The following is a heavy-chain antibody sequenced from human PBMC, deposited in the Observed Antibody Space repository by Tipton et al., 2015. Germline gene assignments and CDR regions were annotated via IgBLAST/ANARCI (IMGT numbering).Heavy chain of an antibody. CDR3: AGVEMRGGVLDH. CDR2: VYSSGST. D-gene: IGHD5-24*01. Sequence: TLSLTCAVSAYSITSDYYWSWIRQPPGKGLEWIGYVYSSGSTNYSPSLKSRVTLSLDMSENQFSLKLSSLTAADTAVYFCAGVEMRGGVLDHWGQGIRVTVSS. J-gene: IGHJ5*02. CDR1: AYSITSDYY. V-gene: IGHV4-61*01.